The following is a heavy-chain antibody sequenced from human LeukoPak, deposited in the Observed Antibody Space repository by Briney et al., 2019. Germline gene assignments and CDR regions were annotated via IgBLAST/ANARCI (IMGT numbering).Heavy chain of an antibody. Sequence: PGGSLRLSCAASGFTFSSYCMHWVRQAPGKGLVWVSRINSDGSSTSYADSVKGRFTISRDNSKNTLYLQMTGLRAEDTAVYYCAKDIWFGESMGDAFDIWGQGTMVTVSS. CDR2: INSDGSST. D-gene: IGHD3-10*01. V-gene: IGHV3-74*01. CDR3: AKDIWFGESMGDAFDI. J-gene: IGHJ3*02. CDR1: GFTFSSYC.